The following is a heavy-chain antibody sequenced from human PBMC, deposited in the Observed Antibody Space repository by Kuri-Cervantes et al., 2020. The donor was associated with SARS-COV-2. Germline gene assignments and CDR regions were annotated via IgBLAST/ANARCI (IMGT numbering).Heavy chain of an antibody. CDR3: ARSHTLYGGNSSPWDY. CDR2: ISTYNGST. D-gene: IGHD4-23*01. CDR1: GYTFTSYY. V-gene: IGHV1-18*04. J-gene: IGHJ4*02. Sequence: ASVKVSCKASGYTFTSYYMHWVRQAPGQGLEWMGWISTYNGSTNYAQILQGRVTMTTDTSTSTAYMELRSLRSFDTAVYYCARSHTLYGGNSSPWDYWGQGTLVTVSS.